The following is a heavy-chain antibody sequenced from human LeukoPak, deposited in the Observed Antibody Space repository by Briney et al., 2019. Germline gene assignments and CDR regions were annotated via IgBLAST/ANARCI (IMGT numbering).Heavy chain of an antibody. J-gene: IGHJ3*02. V-gene: IGHV1-2*02. Sequence: ASVTVSCKASGYTFTGYYMHWVRQAPAQGVEGMGWINPNSGGTNYAQKFQGRVTMTRDTSISTAYMELSRLRSDDTAVYYCARDSALTMIVVVITVGAFDIWGQGTMVTVSS. D-gene: IGHD3-22*01. CDR1: GYTFTGYY. CDR3: ARDSALTMIVVVITVGAFDI. CDR2: INPNSGGT.